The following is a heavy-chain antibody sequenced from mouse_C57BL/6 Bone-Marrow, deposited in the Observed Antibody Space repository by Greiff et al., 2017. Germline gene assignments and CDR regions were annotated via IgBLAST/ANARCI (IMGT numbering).Heavy chain of an antibody. D-gene: IGHD2-3*01. CDR1: GFNIKDDS. J-gene: IGHJ3*01. Sequence: VQLQQSGAELVRPGASVQLSCTASGFNIKDDSMHWVKQRPEQGLEWIGWIDPENGATDYASKFQGKATITADTSSNTAYLQLSSLTSEDTAVYYCTVYDGDYEAYWGQGTLVTVSA. CDR2: IDPENGAT. V-gene: IGHV14-4*01. CDR3: TVYDGDYEAY.